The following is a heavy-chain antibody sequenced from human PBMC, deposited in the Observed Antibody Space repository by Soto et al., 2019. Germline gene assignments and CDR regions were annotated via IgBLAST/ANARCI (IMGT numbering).Heavy chain of an antibody. CDR3: ARVNVTLDF. D-gene: IGHD2-21*02. CDR2: IYHSGST. CDR1: GGSISSSNW. Sequence: PSETLSLTCAVSGGSISSSNWWSWVRQPPGKGLEWIGEIYHSGSTNYNPSLKSRVTISVDKSKNRVSLELRSVTAADTAVYYCARVNVTLDFWGQGTLVTVSS. J-gene: IGHJ4*02. V-gene: IGHV4-4*02.